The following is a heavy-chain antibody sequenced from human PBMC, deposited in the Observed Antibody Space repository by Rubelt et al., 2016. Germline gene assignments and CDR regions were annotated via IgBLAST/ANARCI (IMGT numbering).Heavy chain of an antibody. V-gene: IGHV4-34*01. CDR1: GGSFSGYY. J-gene: IGHJ4*02. CDR2: INHSGST. CDR3: ARGRRYDFWSGPFDY. Sequence: QVQLQQWGAGLLKPSETLSLTCAVYGGSFSGYYWSWIRQPPGKGLEWIGEINHSGSTNYNPSLKSRVPISVDTSKNQFSLKLSSVTAADTAVYYCARGRRYDFWSGPFDYWGQGTLVTVSS. D-gene: IGHD3-3*01.